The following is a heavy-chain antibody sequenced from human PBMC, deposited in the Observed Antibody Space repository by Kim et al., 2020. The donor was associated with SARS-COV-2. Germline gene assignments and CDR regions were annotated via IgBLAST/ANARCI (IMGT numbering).Heavy chain of an antibody. Sequence: SETLSLTCTVSGGSISSGDYYWSWIRQPPGKGLEWIGYIYYSGSTYYNPSLKSRVTISVDTSKNQFSLKLSSVTAADTAVYYCARNPGYSYGYGDYFDYWGQGTLVTVSS. CDR2: IYYSGST. D-gene: IGHD5-18*01. V-gene: IGHV4-30-4*01. CDR1: GGSISSGDYY. CDR3: ARNPGYSYGYGDYFDY. J-gene: IGHJ4*02.